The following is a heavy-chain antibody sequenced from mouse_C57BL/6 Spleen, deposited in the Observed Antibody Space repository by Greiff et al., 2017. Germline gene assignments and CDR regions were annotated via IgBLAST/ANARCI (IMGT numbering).Heavy chain of an antibody. J-gene: IGHJ2*01. V-gene: IGHV14-4*01. D-gene: IGHD1-1*01. Sequence: EVKLQESGAELVRPGASVKLSCTASGFNIKDDYMHWVKQRPEQGLELIGWIDPENGDTEYASKFQGKATITADTSSNTAYLQLSSLTSEDTAVYYCTTITTVVAPYYFDYWGQGTTLTVSS. CDR2: IDPENGDT. CDR3: TTITTVVAPYYFDY. CDR1: GFNIKDDY.